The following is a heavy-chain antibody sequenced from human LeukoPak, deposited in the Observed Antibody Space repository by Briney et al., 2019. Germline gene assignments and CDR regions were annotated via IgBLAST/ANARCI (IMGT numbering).Heavy chain of an antibody. CDR1: GFTFSSYW. CDR3: ARDHRVSYYYYYYMDV. V-gene: IGHV3-7*03. D-gene: IGHD6-6*01. Sequence: GGSLRLSCAASGFTFSSYWMSWVRQAPGKGLEWVANIKQDGSEKYYVYSVKGRFTISRDNAKNSLYLQMNSLRAEDTAVYYCARDHRVSYYYYYYMDVWGKGTTVTISS. CDR2: IKQDGSEK. J-gene: IGHJ6*03.